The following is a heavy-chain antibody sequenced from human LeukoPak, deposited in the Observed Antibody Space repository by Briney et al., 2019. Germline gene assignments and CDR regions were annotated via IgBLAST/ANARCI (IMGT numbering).Heavy chain of an antibody. V-gene: IGHV6-1*01. J-gene: IGHJ4*02. CDR1: GDSVSSNSAA. CDR3: ARDQGGAVAGTIVY. CDR2: TYYRSKWYN. D-gene: IGHD6-19*01. Sequence: SQTLSLTCAISGDSVSSNSAAWNWIRQSPPRGLEWLGRTYYRSKWYNDYAVSVKSRITINPDTSKNQFSLQLNSVTPEDTAVYYCARDQGGAVAGTIVYWGQGTLVTVSS.